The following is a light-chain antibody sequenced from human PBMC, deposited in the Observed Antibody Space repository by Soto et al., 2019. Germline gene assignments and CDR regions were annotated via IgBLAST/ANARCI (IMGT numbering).Light chain of an antibody. CDR2: YAS. CDR3: QQYDNWPPIT. V-gene: IGKV3-15*01. CDR1: QSVSNN. Sequence: EVMMTQSPATLSASPGERATLSCRATQSVSNNVAWYQQKPGQVPRLLIYYASTRATGIPARFSGSGSGTEFTLTISNLQSEDFALYYCQQYDNWPPITFGQGTRLEIK. J-gene: IGKJ5*01.